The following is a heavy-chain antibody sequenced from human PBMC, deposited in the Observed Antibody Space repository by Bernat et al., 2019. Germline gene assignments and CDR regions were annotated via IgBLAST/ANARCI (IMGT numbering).Heavy chain of an antibody. CDR1: GDSVSSNSAA. CDR2: TYYRSKWYN. J-gene: IGHJ4*02. D-gene: IGHD3-10*01. V-gene: IGHV6-1*01. CDR3: ARDRIIWFGELSLDY. Sequence: QVQLQQSGLGLVKPSQTLSLTCAISGDSVSSNSAAWNWIRQSPLRGLEWLGRTYYRSKWYNDYAVSVTSRITFNPYTPKNQFSLQLNSVTPEDTAVYYCARDRIIWFGELSLDYWGQGTLVTVSS.